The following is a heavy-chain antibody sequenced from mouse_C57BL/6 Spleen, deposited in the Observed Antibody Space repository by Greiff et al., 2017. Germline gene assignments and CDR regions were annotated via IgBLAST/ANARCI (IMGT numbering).Heavy chain of an antibody. CDR1: GYTFTSYW. J-gene: IGHJ1*03. CDR2: IYPSDSET. D-gene: IGHD1-1*01. CDR3: ARSVVATSPCYWYFDV. Sequence: QVQLQQPGAELVRPGSSVKLSCKASGYTFTSYWMDWVKQRPGQGLEWIGNIYPSDSETHYNQKFKDKATLTVDKSSSTAYMQLSSLTSEDSAVYYWARSVVATSPCYWYFDVWGTGTTVTVSS. V-gene: IGHV1-61*01.